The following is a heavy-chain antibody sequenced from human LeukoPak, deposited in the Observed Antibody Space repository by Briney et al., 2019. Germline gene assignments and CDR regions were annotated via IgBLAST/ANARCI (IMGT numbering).Heavy chain of an antibody. V-gene: IGHV3-33*08. CDR3: ARQHCSGGDCYFFD. J-gene: IGHJ4*02. CDR2: IWYDGNNK. Sequence: GGSLRLSCAASGFTFSSYGMHWVRQAPGKGLEWVALIWYDGNNKYYADSVKGRFTISRDNSKNTLYLQLNSMRAEDTAVYYCARQHCSGGDCYFFDWGQGTLVTVSS. D-gene: IGHD2-15*01. CDR1: GFTFSSYG.